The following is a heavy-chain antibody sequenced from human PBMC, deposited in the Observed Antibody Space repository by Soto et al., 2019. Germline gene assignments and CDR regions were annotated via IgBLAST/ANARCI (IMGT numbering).Heavy chain of an antibody. CDR3: ARDRGAGRENYFGMDD. V-gene: IGHV3-30-3*01. CDR2: ISYDGSDK. J-gene: IGHJ6*02. D-gene: IGHD3-10*01. Sequence: QMQLVESGGGVVQPGRSLRLSCVASGFTFDLNGLHWVRQAPGKGLEWVTVISYDGSDKYYADSLKGRVTVSRDNSKNTLYLHMDRRRTEETGIYYCARDRGAGRENYFGMDDWGQGTTVTVSS. CDR1: GFTFDLNG.